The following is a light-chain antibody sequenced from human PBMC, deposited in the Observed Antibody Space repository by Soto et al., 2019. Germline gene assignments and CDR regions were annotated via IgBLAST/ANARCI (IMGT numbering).Light chain of an antibody. V-gene: IGKV2-28*01. Sequence: DIVMTQSPLSLPVTPGEPASISCRSSQSLLHSNGYNYLDWYLQKPGQSPQLLIYLGSNRASGGPDRFSGSGSGTDFTLKISRVEAEAVVVYYCMQALQTPGLTFGGGTKVEIK. CDR2: LGS. CDR1: QSLLHSNGYNY. CDR3: MQALQTPGLT. J-gene: IGKJ4*01.